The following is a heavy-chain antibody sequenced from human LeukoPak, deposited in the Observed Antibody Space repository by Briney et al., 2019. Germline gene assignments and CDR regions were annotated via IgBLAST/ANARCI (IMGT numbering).Heavy chain of an antibody. Sequence: QLGGSLRLSCAASGFTFSSYAMSWVRQAPGKGLEWVSAISSSGGSTYYADSVKGRFTISRDNSKNTLYLQMNSLRAEDTAVYYCAKAGEVQYYYYMDVWGKGTTVTVSS. V-gene: IGHV3-23*01. D-gene: IGHD1-1*01. CDR3: AKAGEVQYYYYMDV. CDR2: ISSSGGST. CDR1: GFTFSSYA. J-gene: IGHJ6*03.